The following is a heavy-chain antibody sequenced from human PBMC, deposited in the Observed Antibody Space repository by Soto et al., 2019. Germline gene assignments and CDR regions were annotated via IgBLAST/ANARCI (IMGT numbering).Heavy chain of an antibody. CDR1: GYTFTSYG. J-gene: IGHJ4*02. CDR2: ISAYNGNT. Sequence: ASVKVSCKASGYTFTSYGISWVRQAPGQGLEWMGWISAYNGNTNYAQKLQGRVTMTTDTSTSTAYMELRSLRSDDTAVYYCAKVDIVATITAPPDYWGQGTLVTVS. CDR3: AKVDIVATITAPPDY. V-gene: IGHV1-18*01. D-gene: IGHD5-12*01.